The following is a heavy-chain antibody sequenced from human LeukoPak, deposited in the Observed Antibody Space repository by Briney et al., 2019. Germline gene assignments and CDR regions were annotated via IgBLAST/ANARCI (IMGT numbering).Heavy chain of an antibody. CDR3: AKPVPGDLDWYFDL. D-gene: IGHD7-27*01. J-gene: IGHJ2*01. CDR1: GFTFSSYA. Sequence: QAGGSLRLSCAASGFTFSSYAMSWVRQAPGKGLEWVSAISGSGGSTYYADSVRGRFTISRDNSKNTLYLQMNSLRAEDTAVYYCAKPVPGDLDWYFDLWGRGTLVTVSS. V-gene: IGHV3-23*01. CDR2: ISGSGGST.